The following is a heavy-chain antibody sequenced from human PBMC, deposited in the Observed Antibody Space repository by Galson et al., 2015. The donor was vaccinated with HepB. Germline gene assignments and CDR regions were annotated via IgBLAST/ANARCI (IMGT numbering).Heavy chain of an antibody. Sequence: QSGAEVKKPGASVKVSCKASGYTFTSYGISWVRQAPGQGLEWMGWISAYNGNTNYAQQLQGRVTMTTDTSTTTAYMELRSLRSDDTAVYYCARDLLRGYCSSASCTRFDPWGQGTLATVSS. V-gene: IGHV1-18*01. CDR2: ISAYNGNT. CDR3: ARDLLRGYCSSASCTRFDP. CDR1: GYTFTSYG. J-gene: IGHJ5*02. D-gene: IGHD2-2*03.